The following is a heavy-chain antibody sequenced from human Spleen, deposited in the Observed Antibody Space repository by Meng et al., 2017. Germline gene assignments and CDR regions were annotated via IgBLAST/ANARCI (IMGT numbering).Heavy chain of an antibody. CDR1: GFTFSSYG. CDR3: ARGDGSGWYRPEMDY. CDR2: IWYDGSNK. V-gene: IGHV3-33*01. D-gene: IGHD6-19*01. J-gene: IGHJ4*02. Sequence: GGSLRLSCAASGFTFSSYGMHWVRQAPGKGLEWVAVIWYDGSNKYYADSVKGRFTISRDNSKNTLYLQMNSLRAEDTAVYYCARGDGSGWYRPEMDYWGQGTVVTVSS.